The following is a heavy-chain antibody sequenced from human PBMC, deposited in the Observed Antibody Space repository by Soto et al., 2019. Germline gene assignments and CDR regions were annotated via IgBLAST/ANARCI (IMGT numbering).Heavy chain of an antibody. D-gene: IGHD1-1*01. Sequence: SETLSLTCAVYGGSFSGYYWSWIRHPPGKGLEWIGEINHSGSTNYNPSLKSRVTISVDTSKNQFSLKLSSVTAADTAVYYCARFVTTGKFDYWGQGTLVIVSS. CDR2: INHSGST. V-gene: IGHV4-34*01. CDR1: GGSFSGYY. J-gene: IGHJ4*02. CDR3: ARFVTTGKFDY.